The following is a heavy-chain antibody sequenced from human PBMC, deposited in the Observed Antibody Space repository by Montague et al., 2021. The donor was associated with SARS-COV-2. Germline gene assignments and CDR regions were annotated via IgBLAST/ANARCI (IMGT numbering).Heavy chain of an antibody. CDR3: ASSYYYGSGTYVYNYYMDF. CDR2: ISYSGRT. D-gene: IGHD3-10*01. Sequence: SETLSLTCTVSGGSVSSSPYYWGWIRQPPGRGLEWAGSISYSGRTYFSPSLKSRLTISVDSSENQFSLRLSSVTAADTAVYYCASSYYYGSGTYVYNYYMDFWGKGTTVTVSS. J-gene: IGHJ6*03. V-gene: IGHV4-39*01. CDR1: GGSVSSSPYY.